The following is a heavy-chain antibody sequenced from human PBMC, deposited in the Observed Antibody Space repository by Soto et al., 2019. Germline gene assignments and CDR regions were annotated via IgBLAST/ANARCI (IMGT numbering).Heavy chain of an antibody. CDR1: GGSISSGGYS. CDR3: AKSSDSSSSEGAFDI. Sequence: PSQTLSLTCAVSGGSISSGGYSWSWIRQPPGKGLEWIGYIYHSGSTYYNPSLKSRVTISVDRSKNQFSLKLSSVTAADTAVYYCAKSSDSSSSEGAFDIWGQGTMVTVSS. D-gene: IGHD6-6*01. CDR2: IYHSGST. V-gene: IGHV4-30-2*01. J-gene: IGHJ3*02.